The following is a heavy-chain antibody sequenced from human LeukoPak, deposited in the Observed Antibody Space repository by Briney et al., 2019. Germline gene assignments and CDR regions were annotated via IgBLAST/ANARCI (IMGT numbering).Heavy chain of an antibody. V-gene: IGHV3-15*01. Sequence: GGSLRLSCAASGFTFSNAWMSWVRQAPGKGLEWVGRINSKTDGGTTDYAAPVKGRFTISRDDSKNTLYLQMNSLKTEDTAVYYCTTELWFGDYWGQGTLVTVSS. CDR1: GFTFSNAW. CDR3: TTELWFGDY. D-gene: IGHD3-10*01. J-gene: IGHJ4*02. CDR2: INSKTDGGTT.